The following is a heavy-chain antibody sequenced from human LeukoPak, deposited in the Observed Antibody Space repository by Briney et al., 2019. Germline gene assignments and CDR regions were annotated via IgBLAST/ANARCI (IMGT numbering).Heavy chain of an antibody. CDR2: ISSSGHYL. Sequence: GGSLRPSCAASGFTFSSYSMNWVRQAQRQGLDWDSSISSSGHYLYNADSVSGRFTISRENTKNSLFLQISSLRAEDTAVYYCARDSYYHSGTYYFDYWGQGTLVTVSS. D-gene: IGHD3-22*01. CDR3: ARDSYYHSGTYYFDY. CDR1: GFTFSSYS. V-gene: IGHV3-21*01. J-gene: IGHJ4*02.